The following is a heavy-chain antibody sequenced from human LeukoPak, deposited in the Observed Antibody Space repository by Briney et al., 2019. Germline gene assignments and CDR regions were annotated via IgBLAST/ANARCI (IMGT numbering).Heavy chain of an antibody. CDR3: ARARDIVVVPAAIPGRHAFDI. V-gene: IGHV1-46*01. CDR1: GYTFTSYY. D-gene: IGHD2-2*02. Sequence: ASVKVSCKASGYTFTSYYMHWVRQAPGQGLEWMGIINPSGGSTSYAQKFQGRVTMTRDTSTSTVYMELSSLRSEDTAVYYCARARDIVVVPAAIPGRHAFDIWGQGTMVTVSS. J-gene: IGHJ3*02. CDR2: INPSGGST.